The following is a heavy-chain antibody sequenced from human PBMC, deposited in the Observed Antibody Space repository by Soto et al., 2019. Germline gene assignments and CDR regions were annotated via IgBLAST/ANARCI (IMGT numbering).Heavy chain of an antibody. Sequence: QVQLVQSGAEVKKPGSSVTVSCKASGGTFSSYTISWVRQAPGQGLEWMGGIIPIFGTANYAQKFQGRVTITPDKSPXTDYMELSSLRSEDTAVYYCARGNHRWLQLWYFDLWGRGTLVTVSS. CDR1: GGTFSSYT. CDR3: ARGNHRWLQLWYFDL. D-gene: IGHD5-12*01. V-gene: IGHV1-69*14. J-gene: IGHJ2*01. CDR2: IIPIFGTA.